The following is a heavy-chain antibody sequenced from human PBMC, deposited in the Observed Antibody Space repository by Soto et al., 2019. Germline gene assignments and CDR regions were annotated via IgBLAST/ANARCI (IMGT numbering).Heavy chain of an antibody. V-gene: IGHV4-59*12. Sequence: SXTLCLACTVSGGSMSSYYWSWIRQPPVNGLEWIGYIYYSGSTNYNPSLKSRVTISVDTSKNQFSLKLSSVTAADTAVYYCAREKGYSGYDFDYWGQGTLVTVSS. D-gene: IGHD5-12*01. CDR3: AREKGYSGYDFDY. CDR2: IYYSGST. CDR1: GGSMSSYY. J-gene: IGHJ4*02.